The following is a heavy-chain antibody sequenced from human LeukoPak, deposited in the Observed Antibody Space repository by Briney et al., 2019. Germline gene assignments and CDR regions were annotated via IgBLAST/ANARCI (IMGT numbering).Heavy chain of an antibody. CDR2: IWYDGSNK. CDR3: ARDWSQFDI. J-gene: IGHJ3*02. CDR1: GFTFSTYS. Sequence: GGSLRLSCVASGFTFSTYSMSWVRQAPGKGLEWVAVIWYDGSNKYYADSVKGRFTISRDNSKNTLYLQMNSLRAEDTAVYYCARDWSQFDIWGQGTMVTVSS. V-gene: IGHV3-33*08.